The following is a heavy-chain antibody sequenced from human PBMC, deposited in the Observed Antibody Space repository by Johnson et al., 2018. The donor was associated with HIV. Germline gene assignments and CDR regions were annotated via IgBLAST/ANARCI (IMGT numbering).Heavy chain of an antibody. J-gene: IGHJ3*02. D-gene: IGHD2-8*02. CDR1: GFTFSSYW. V-gene: IGHV3-74*01. CDR2: INSDGSST. Sequence: VQLVESGGGLVQPGGSLRLSCAASGFTFSSYWMHWVRQAPGKGLVWVALINSDGSSTSYADSVKGRFTITRDNSKNTLYMQMNSLRAEDTAVYYCASDPLGVPVGGDAFDIWGQGTMVTVSS. CDR3: ASDPLGVPVGGDAFDI.